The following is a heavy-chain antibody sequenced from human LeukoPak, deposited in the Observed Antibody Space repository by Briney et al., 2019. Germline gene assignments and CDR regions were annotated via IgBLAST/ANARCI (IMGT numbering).Heavy chain of an antibody. CDR2: ISSSGSTI. Sequence: GGSLRLSCAASGFTFSSYEMSWVRQPPGKGLEWVSYISSSGSTIYYADSVKGRFTISRDNAKNSLYLQMNSLRAEDTAVYYCAIPGARGYYDSSGPPGYWGQGTLVTVSS. J-gene: IGHJ4*02. V-gene: IGHV3-48*03. CDR1: GFTFSSYE. CDR3: AIPGARGYYDSSGPPGY. D-gene: IGHD3-22*01.